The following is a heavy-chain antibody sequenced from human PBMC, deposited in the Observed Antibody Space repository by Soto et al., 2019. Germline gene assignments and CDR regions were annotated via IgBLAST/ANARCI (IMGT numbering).Heavy chain of an antibody. J-gene: IGHJ4*02. CDR1: GGSFSGYY. Sequence: SETLSLTCAVYGGSFSGYYWSWIRQPPGKGLEWIGEINHSGSTNYNPSLKSRVTISVDTSKNQFSLNLSSVSAADTALYYCAKSSELRRFFASWGQGALVTVSS. V-gene: IGHV4-34*01. CDR3: AKSSELRRFFAS. CDR2: INHSGST. D-gene: IGHD3-10*01.